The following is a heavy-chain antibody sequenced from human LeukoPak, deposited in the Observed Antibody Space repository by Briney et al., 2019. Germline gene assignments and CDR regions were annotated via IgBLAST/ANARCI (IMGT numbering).Heavy chain of an antibody. J-gene: IGHJ5*02. Sequence: GGSLRLSCAASGFTFSDYYMSWIRQAPGKGLEGVSYISSSGSTIYYADSVKGRFTISRDNAKNSLYLQMNSLRAEDTAVYYCARVVAARPAWFDPWGQGTLVTVSS. V-gene: IGHV3-11*04. D-gene: IGHD6-6*01. CDR1: GFTFSDYY. CDR3: ARVVAARPAWFDP. CDR2: ISSSGSTI.